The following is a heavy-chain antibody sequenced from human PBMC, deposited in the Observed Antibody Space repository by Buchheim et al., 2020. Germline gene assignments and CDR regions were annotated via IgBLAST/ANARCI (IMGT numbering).Heavy chain of an antibody. J-gene: IGHJ4*02. V-gene: IGHV3-23*01. CDR3: AKVGAYYYDSSGYYYPWYFDY. CDR1: GFTFSSYA. CDR2: ISGSGGST. Sequence: EVQLLESGGGLVQPGGSLRLSCAASGFTFSSYAMSWVRQAPGKGLEWVSAISGSGGSTYSADSVKGRFTISRDHSKNTLYLQMNSLRAEDTAVYYCAKVGAYYYDSSGYYYPWYFDYWGQGTL. D-gene: IGHD3-22*01.